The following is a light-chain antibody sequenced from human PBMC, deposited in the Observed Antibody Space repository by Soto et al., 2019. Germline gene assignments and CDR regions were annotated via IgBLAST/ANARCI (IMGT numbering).Light chain of an antibody. Sequence: QSVLTQPPSVSGAPGQRVTISCTGSSSNIGAGYDVHWYQQLPGTAPQLLIYGNNHRPSGVPDRFSGSKSGTSASLAITGLQAEDEVDYYCQSYDSSLSGYVFGTGTKVTVL. CDR1: SSNIGAGYD. CDR3: QSYDSSLSGYV. V-gene: IGLV1-40*01. J-gene: IGLJ1*01. CDR2: GNN.